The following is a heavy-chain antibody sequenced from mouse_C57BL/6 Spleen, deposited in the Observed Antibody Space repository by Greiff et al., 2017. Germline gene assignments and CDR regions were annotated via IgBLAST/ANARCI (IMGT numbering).Heavy chain of an antibody. Sequence: EVKLMESGGGLVKPGGSLKLSCAASGFTFSDYGMHWVSQAPEKGLEWVAYISSGSSTIYYADTVKGRFTITRDNAKNTLFLQMTSLRSEDTAIYDCASHYSGSSYSFDYWGQGTTLTVSS. D-gene: IGHD1-1*01. V-gene: IGHV5-17*01. CDR1: GFTFSDYG. CDR2: ISSGSSTI. J-gene: IGHJ2*01. CDR3: ASHYSGSSYSFDY.